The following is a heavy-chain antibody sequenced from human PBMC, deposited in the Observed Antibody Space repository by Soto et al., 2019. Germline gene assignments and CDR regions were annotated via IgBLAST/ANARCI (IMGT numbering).Heavy chain of an antibody. D-gene: IGHD2-21*02. Sequence: GGSLRLSCVGSDFIFSNYGMNWVRQAPGKGLEWVSAISGSGDSTDYADSVKGRFTISRDNSKNTLYLQMNSLRAADTAVYYCAKERAFGACDLDYWGLGTLVTVSS. CDR3: AKERAFGACDLDY. V-gene: IGHV3-23*01. CDR2: ISGSGDST. CDR1: DFIFSNYG. J-gene: IGHJ4*02.